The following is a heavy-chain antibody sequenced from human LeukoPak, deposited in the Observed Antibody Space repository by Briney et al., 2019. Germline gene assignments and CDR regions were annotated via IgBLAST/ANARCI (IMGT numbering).Heavy chain of an antibody. CDR3: ARDKQPGDY. Sequence: TETLSLTCTVSGDSISPYYWGWIRQPPGKGLEWIGYIYYSGDTTYNPSLKSRVTMSVDTSKNHFSLKLSSVTAADTAVYYCARDKQPGDYWGQSALLTVSS. V-gene: IGHV4-59*01. J-gene: IGHJ4*02. CDR2: IYYSGDT. D-gene: IGHD1-1*01. CDR1: GDSISPYY.